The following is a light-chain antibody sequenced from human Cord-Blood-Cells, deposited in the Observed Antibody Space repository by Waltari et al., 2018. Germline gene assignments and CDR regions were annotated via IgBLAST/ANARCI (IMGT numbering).Light chain of an antibody. CDR3: QQSYSNPLT. V-gene: IGKV1-39*01. Sequence: DIQMTQSPSSLSASVRGRVTITCRASQSISSYFTWYQQKPGKDPNLLIYAASSMQSGVPSRFSGSGSGTDFTLTISCLQPEDFATYYCQQSYSNPLTFGGGTKVEIK. J-gene: IGKJ4*01. CDR2: AAS. CDR1: QSISSY.